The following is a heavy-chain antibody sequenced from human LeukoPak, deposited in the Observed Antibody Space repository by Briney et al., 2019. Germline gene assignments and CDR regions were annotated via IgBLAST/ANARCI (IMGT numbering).Heavy chain of an antibody. V-gene: IGHV4-34*01. CDR1: GGSFSGYY. CDR2: INHSGST. CDR3: ARHSSAVAPWAFDI. Sequence: PSETLSLTCAVYGGSFSGYYWSWIRQPPGKGLEWIGEINHSGSTNYNPSLKSRVTISVDTSKNQFSLKLSSVTAADTAVYYCARHSSAVAPWAFDIWGQGTMVTVSS. J-gene: IGHJ3*02. D-gene: IGHD6-19*01.